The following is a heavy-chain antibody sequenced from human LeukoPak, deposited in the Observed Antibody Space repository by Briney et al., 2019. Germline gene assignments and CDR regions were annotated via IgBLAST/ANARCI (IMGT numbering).Heavy chain of an antibody. CDR2: INHSGST. Sequence: SETLSLTCAVYGGSFSGYYWSWIRQPPGKGLEWIGEINHSGSTNYNPSLKSRVTILVDTSKNQFSLKLSSVTAADTAVYYCARDLRVGYSYGFPYYYYGMDVWGQGTTVTVSS. D-gene: IGHD5-18*01. J-gene: IGHJ6*02. CDR3: ARDLRVGYSYGFPYYYYGMDV. CDR1: GGSFSGYY. V-gene: IGHV4-34*01.